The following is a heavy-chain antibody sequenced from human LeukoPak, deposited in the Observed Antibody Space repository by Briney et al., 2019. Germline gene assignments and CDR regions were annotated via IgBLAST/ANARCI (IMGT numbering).Heavy chain of an antibody. CDR2: INPNSGGT. V-gene: IGHV1-2*04. J-gene: IGHJ4*02. D-gene: IGHD6-19*01. CDR1: GYTFTGYY. CDR3: ARDPRGAVAAPTYYFDY. Sequence: ASVKVSCEASGYTFTGYYMHWVRQAPGQGVEWMGWINPNSGGTNYAQKFQGWVTMTRDTSISTAYMELSRLRSDDTAVYYCARDPRGAVAAPTYYFDYWGQGTLVTVSS.